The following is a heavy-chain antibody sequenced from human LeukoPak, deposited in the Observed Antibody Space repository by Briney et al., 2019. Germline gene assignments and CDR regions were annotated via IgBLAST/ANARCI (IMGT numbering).Heavy chain of an antibody. CDR1: GGSISSYY. CDR2: IYTSGST. Sequence: PSETLSLTCTVSGGSISSYYWSWIRQPAGKGLEWIGRIYTSGSTNYNPSLKSRVTMSVDTSKNQFSLKLSSVTAADTAVYYCARVRCSSTSCYKLNQNWFDPWGQGTLVTVSS. J-gene: IGHJ5*02. CDR3: ARVRCSSTSCYKLNQNWFDP. V-gene: IGHV4-4*07. D-gene: IGHD2-2*02.